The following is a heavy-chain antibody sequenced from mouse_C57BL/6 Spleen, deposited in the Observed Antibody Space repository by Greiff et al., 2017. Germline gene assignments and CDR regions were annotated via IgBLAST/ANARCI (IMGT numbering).Heavy chain of an antibody. D-gene: IGHD2-3*01. J-gene: IGHJ3*01. CDR1: GYTFTSYW. Sequence: VQLQQSGAELVKPGASVKLSCTASGYTFTSYWMQWVKQRPGQGLAWIGEIDPSDSYTNSNQKVKGKATLTVDTSSSTAYMQLSSLTSEDSAVYYCAREDGSFAYWGQGTLVTVSA. CDR3: AREDGSFAY. V-gene: IGHV1-50*01. CDR2: IDPSDSYT.